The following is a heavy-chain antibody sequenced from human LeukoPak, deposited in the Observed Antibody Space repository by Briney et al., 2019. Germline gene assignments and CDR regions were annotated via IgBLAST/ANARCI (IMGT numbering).Heavy chain of an antibody. V-gene: IGHV3-23*01. CDR2: ISASGGDT. J-gene: IGHJ2*01. CDR3: AKKRRRSPNSDWYFDL. D-gene: IGHD4-23*01. CDR1: GRTFSNDC. Sequence: GGSLRLSCAVSGRTFSNDCMCWVRQAPGKGLEWVSAISASGGDTYYADSVRGRFTISRDNSKNTLYLQMNSLRAEDTAVYYCAKKRRRSPNSDWYFDLWGRGTLVTVSS.